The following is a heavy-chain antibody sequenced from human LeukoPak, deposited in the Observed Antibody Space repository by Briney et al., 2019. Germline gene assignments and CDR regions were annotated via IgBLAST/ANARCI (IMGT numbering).Heavy chain of an antibody. CDR1: GYTFTSYG. Sequence: GASVKVSCKASGYTFTSYGISWVRQAPGQGLEWMGWISAYNGNTNYAQKLQGRVTMTTDTSTSTAYMELRSLRSDDTAVYYCARDCGTSCYLGTNKRDYWGQGTLVTVSS. CDR3: ARDCGTSCYLGTNKRDY. J-gene: IGHJ4*02. V-gene: IGHV1-18*04. D-gene: IGHD2-2*01. CDR2: ISAYNGNT.